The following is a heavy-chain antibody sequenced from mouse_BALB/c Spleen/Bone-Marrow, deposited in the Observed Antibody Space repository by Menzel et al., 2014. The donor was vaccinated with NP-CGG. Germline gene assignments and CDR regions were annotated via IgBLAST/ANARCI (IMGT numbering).Heavy chain of an antibody. Sequence: EVKLMESGGGLVKPGGSPKLSCAASGFAFSGYDMSWVRQTPEKRLEWVAYISSGGINTYYPDSVKGRFTISRDNAKNTLYLQMNSLKSEDTAMYYCARQRGYAYAMDYWGQGTSVTVSS. V-gene: IGHV5-12-1*01. CDR3: ARQRGYAYAMDY. J-gene: IGHJ4*01. CDR1: GFAFSGYD. CDR2: ISSGGINT. D-gene: IGHD2-2*01.